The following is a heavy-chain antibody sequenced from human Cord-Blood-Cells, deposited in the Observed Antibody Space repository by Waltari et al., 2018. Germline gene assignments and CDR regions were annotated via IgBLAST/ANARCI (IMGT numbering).Heavy chain of an antibody. V-gene: IGHV1-69*01. Sequence: QVQLVQSGAEVKKPGSSVKVSCKASGGTFSSYAISWVRQAPGQGLEWMGGIIPLFGTANYAQKFQGRVTITADESTSTAYMELRSLGSEDTAVYYCARNRPTYDFWKGGFDYWGQVTLVTVSS. D-gene: IGHD3-3*01. CDR3: ARNRPTYDFWKGGFDY. J-gene: IGHJ4*02. CDR1: GGTFSSYA. CDR2: IIPLFGTA.